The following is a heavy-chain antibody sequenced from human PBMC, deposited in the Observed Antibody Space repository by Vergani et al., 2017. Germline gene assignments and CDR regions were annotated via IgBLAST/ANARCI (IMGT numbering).Heavy chain of an antibody. CDR3: AHKGGYYYYYYMDV. J-gene: IGHJ6*03. CDR1: GFSLSTSGVG. D-gene: IGHD3-16*01. V-gene: IGHV2-5*01. CDR2: IYWNDDK. Sequence: QITLKESGPTLVKPTQTLTLTCTFSGFSLSTSGVGVGWIRQPPGKALEWLALIYWNDDKRYSPSLKSRLTITKDTSKNQVILTMTNMDPVDTATYYCAHKGGYYYYYYMDVWGKGTTVTVSS.